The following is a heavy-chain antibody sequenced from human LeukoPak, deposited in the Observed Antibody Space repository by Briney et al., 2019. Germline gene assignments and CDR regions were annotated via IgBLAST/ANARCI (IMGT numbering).Heavy chain of an antibody. D-gene: IGHD3-10*01. V-gene: IGHV4-59*01. CDR3: ARAGNLWFGAPLLFN. J-gene: IGHJ1*01. CDR2: IYYSGST. CDR1: GGSISSYY. Sequence: PSETLSLTCTVSGGSISSYYWSWIRQPPGKGLEWIGYIYYSGSTSYNPSLKSRVTISVDTSKNQFSLKLSSVTAADTAVYYCARAGNLWFGAPLLFNWGQGTLVTVSS.